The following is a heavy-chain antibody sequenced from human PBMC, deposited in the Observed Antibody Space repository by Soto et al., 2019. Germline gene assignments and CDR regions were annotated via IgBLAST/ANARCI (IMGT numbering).Heavy chain of an antibody. Sequence: QVQLVESGGGVVQPGRSLRLSCAASGFTFSSYGMNWVRQAPGKGLEWLALISYDGSTEYYADSVKGRFTISRDNARNLLFLKMNSRGADATAVYYWVKRRARNLDGPACFDYWGQGTVVTVSS. CDR2: ISYDGSTE. V-gene: IGHV3-30*18. CDR1: GFTFSSYG. CDR3: VKRRARNLDGPACFDY. D-gene: IGHD3-3*01. J-gene: IGHJ4*02.